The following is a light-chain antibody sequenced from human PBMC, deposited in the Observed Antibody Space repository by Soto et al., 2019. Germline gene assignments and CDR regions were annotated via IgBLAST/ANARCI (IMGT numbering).Light chain of an antibody. Sequence: EILLTQCPGTLSLSPGERATLSCRASQSVSSYLAWYQQKPGQAPRLLIYDASNRATGIPARLSGSGSGTDFTLPIRRLEPEDFAVYYCQQYGSSRTFGQGTKVDI. J-gene: IGKJ1*01. CDR2: DAS. CDR1: QSVSSY. CDR3: QQYGSSRT. V-gene: IGKV3-20*01.